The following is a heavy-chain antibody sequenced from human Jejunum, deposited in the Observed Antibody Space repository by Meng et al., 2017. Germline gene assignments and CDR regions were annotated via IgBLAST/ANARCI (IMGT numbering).Heavy chain of an antibody. Sequence: EVQRVGSGGGLVQPGGSLSLSCAAFGFIFSDYYIDWVRQAPGKGLEWVGRTRNKAKSYSTDYAASVKGRFTISRDDSKNSLYLQMNSLKTEDTAVYYCVSPSRSGLAFDVWGQGTTVTVSS. D-gene: IGHD1-26*01. CDR2: TRNKAKSYST. CDR3: VSPSRSGLAFDV. J-gene: IGHJ3*01. CDR1: GFIFSDYY. V-gene: IGHV3-72*01.